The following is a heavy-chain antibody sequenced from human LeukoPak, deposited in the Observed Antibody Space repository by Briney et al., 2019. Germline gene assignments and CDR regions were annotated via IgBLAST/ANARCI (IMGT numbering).Heavy chain of an antibody. CDR2: ISYDGSSE. V-gene: IGHV3-30*18. Sequence: PGGSLRLSCAASGFTFGTFGMHWVRQAPGKGLEWVAFISYDGSSEYDADSVKGRFTISRDNSENTVYLQMNSLRAEDTAVYYCAKDLTPRSSGWTVGDYWGQGTLVTVSS. J-gene: IGHJ4*02. CDR3: AKDLTPRSSGWTVGDY. CDR1: GFTFGTFG. D-gene: IGHD6-19*01.